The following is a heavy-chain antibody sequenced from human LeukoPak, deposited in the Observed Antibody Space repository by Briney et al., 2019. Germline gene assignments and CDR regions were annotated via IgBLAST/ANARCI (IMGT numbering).Heavy chain of an antibody. V-gene: IGHV3-30-3*01. CDR2: ISYDGSNK. CDR3: ARDFSPRYSSSWLYFDY. D-gene: IGHD6-13*01. CDR1: GFTFSSYA. Sequence: GRSLRLSCAASGFTFSSYAMHWVRQAPGKGLEWVAVISYDGSNKYYADSVKGRFTISRDNSKNTLYLQMNSLRAEDTAVYYCARDFSPRYSSSWLYFDYWGQGTLVTVSS. J-gene: IGHJ4*02.